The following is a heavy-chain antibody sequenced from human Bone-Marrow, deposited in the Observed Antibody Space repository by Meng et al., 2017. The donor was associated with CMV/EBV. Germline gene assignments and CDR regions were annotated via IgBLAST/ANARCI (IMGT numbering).Heavy chain of an antibody. V-gene: IGHV4-59*01. Sequence: SETLSLTCTVSGGSISSYYWSWIRQPPGKGLEWIGYIYYSGSTNYNPSLKSRVTISVDTSKNQFSLKLSSVTAADTAVYYCARGPFLYGMDVWGQGTTVTVPS. CDR3: ARGPFLYGMDV. CDR2: IYYSGST. J-gene: IGHJ6*02. D-gene: IGHD2/OR15-2a*01. CDR1: GGSISSYY.